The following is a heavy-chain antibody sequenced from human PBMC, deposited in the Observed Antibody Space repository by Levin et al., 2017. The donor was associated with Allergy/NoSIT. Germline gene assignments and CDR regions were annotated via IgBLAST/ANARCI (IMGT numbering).Heavy chain of an antibody. J-gene: IGHJ4*02. CDR2: INQDESDK. CDR3: VTMTSGWSTNY. CDR1: GFTFSNYW. V-gene: IGHV3-7*01. D-gene: IGHD6-19*01. Sequence: GGSLRLSCAASGFTFSNYWMSWVRQAPGKGLEWVTNINQDESDKYYVDSVKGRFTISRDNTKNSLYLQMNTLRVEDTAVYYCVTMTSGWSTNYWGQGTLVTVSA.